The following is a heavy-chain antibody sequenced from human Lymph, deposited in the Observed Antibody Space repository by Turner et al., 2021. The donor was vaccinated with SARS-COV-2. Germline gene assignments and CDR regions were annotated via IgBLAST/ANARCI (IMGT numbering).Heavy chain of an antibody. V-gene: IGHV4-39*01. CDR1: GGSISSSSSD. D-gene: IGHD5-18*01. CDR2: IYYGGST. J-gene: IGHJ5*02. Sequence: QLQLQESGPGLVKPSETLSLTCTVSGGSISSSSSDWGWIRQPPGKGLEWIGRIYYGGSTCYHPSLKSRVTISVDTSKKQFSLKLSSVTAEDTAVYYCARRGYSYGSGEFPWGQGTLVTVSS. CDR3: ARRGYSYGSGEFP.